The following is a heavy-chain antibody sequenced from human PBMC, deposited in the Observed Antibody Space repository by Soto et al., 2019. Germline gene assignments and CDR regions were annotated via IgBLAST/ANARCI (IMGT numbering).Heavy chain of an antibody. D-gene: IGHD6-13*01. CDR1: GFTFSSYA. CDR2: ISGSGGST. J-gene: IGHJ4*02. V-gene: IGHV3-23*01. CDR3: AKDERWGIAAAGTVYFDY. Sequence: VGSLRLSGAASGFTFSSYAMGWVRQAPGKGLEWVSAISGSGGSTYYADSVKGRFTISRDNSKNTLYLQMNSLRAEDTAVYYCAKDERWGIAAAGTVYFDYWGQGTLVTVSS.